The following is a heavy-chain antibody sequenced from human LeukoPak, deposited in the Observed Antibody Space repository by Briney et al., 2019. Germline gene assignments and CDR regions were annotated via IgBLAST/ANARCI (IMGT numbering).Heavy chain of an antibody. Sequence: GGSLRLSCAASGFTFSSYSMNWVRQAPGRGLEWVSYISSSSSTIYYADSVKGRFTISRDNAKNSLYLQMNSLRAEDTAVYYCARDRVGYGDSGNRDYWGQGTLVTVSS. J-gene: IGHJ4*02. CDR3: ARDRVGYGDSGNRDY. D-gene: IGHD4-17*01. CDR1: GFTFSSYS. CDR2: ISSSSSTI. V-gene: IGHV3-48*04.